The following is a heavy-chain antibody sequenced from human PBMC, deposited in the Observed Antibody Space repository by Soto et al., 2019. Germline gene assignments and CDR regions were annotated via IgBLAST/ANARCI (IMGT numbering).Heavy chain of an antibody. V-gene: IGHV4-59*01. D-gene: IGHD5-18*01. J-gene: IGHJ6*02. CDR2: IYFNGGT. CDR3: ARDKNSYGSMDV. CDR1: GASINNYY. Sequence: SETLSLTCSVSGASINNYYWSWIRQPPGKGLEWIGYIYFNGGTSYNPSLKSRVTISVDRPKNQFSLNLSSVTTADTAVYYCARDKNSYGSMDVWGQGXTVTVYS.